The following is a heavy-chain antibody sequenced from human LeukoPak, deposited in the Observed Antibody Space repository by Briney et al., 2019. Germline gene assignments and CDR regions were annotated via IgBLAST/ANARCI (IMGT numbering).Heavy chain of an antibody. Sequence: ASVKVSCKASGYTFTSYAMNWVRQAPGQGLEWMGWINTNTGNPTYAQGFTGRFVFSLDTSVSTAYLQISSLKAEDTAVYYCARSSVLRYFDWLSEDNWFDPWGQGTLVTVSS. CDR3: ARSSVLRYFDWLSEDNWFDP. D-gene: IGHD3-9*01. CDR2: INTNTGNP. CDR1: GYTFTSYA. J-gene: IGHJ5*02. V-gene: IGHV7-4-1*02.